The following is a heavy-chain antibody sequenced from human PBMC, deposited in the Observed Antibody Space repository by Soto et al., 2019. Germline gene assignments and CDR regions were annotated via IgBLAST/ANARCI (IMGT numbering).Heavy chain of an antibody. CDR1: GGTFSSYA. CDR2: IIPIFGTA. Sequence: SVKVSGKASGGTFSSYAISWVRQAPGQGLEWMGGIIPIFGTANYAQKFQGRVTITADESTSTAYMELSSLRSEDTAVYYCARGSGYSSSWSPFDYRGKGTLVTVSS. D-gene: IGHD6-13*01. J-gene: IGHJ4*02. V-gene: IGHV1-69*13. CDR3: ARGSGYSSSWSPFDY.